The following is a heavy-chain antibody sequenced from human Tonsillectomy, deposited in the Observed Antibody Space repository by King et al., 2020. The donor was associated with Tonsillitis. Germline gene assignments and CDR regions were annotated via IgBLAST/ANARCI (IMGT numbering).Heavy chain of an antibody. V-gene: IGHV1-69*01. CDR3: ARGLLAVAGTIYYYYMDV. J-gene: IGHJ6*03. CDR1: GGTFSSYA. CDR2: IIPILGSP. D-gene: IGHD6-19*01. Sequence: VQLVESGAEVKKPGSSVKVSCKASGGTFSSYAISWVRQAPGQGLEWMGGIIPILGSPNYAQKFQGRVTITADESTSTVYMELSSLRSDDTAMFYCARGLLAVAGTIYYYYMDVWGKGTTVTVSS.